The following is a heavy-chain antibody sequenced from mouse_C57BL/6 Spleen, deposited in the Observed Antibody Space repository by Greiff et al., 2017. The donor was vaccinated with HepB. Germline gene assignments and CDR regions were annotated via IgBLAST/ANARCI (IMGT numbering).Heavy chain of an antibody. CDR2: ISYDGSN. V-gene: IGHV3-6*01. D-gene: IGHD2-3*01. CDR3: ARVPDGYPYYFDY. J-gene: IGHJ2*01. CDR1: GYSITSGYY. Sequence: EVKLQESGPGLVKPSQSLSLTCSVTGYSITSGYYWNWIRQFPGNKLEWMGYISYDGSNNYNPSLKNRISITRDTSKNQFFLKLNSVTTEDTATYYCARVPDGYPYYFDYWGQGTTLTVAS.